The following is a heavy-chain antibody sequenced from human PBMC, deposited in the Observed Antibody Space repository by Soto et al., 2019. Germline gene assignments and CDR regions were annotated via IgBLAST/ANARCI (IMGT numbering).Heavy chain of an antibody. Sequence: ASVKVSCKASGYSFTTHGISWVRRAPGHGLEWMGWISAYNGDTHYVQRFQGRLTVTTDTSTSTAYMELRSLTSDDTAVYYCARATFGSYYFDYWGQGTLVTVSS. CDR3: ARATFGSYYFDY. CDR2: ISAYNGDT. D-gene: IGHD3-16*01. V-gene: IGHV1-18*04. J-gene: IGHJ4*02. CDR1: GYSFTTHG.